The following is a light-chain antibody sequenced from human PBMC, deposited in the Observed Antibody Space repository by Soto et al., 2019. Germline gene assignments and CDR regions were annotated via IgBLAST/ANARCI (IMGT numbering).Light chain of an antibody. CDR1: QSVSSSY. J-gene: IGKJ1*01. CDR2: GAS. CDR3: QQYGSSPRT. V-gene: IGKV3-20*01. Sequence: EIVLTQSPGTLSLSPGERATLSCRASQSVSSSYLAWYQKKPGQAPRLLIYGASSRATGIPDRFSGSGSGTDFTLTISRLEPEDFAVYYCQQYGSSPRTCGQGTKVEIK.